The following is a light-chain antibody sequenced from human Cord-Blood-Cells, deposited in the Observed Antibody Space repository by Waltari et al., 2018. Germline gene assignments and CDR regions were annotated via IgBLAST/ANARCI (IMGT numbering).Light chain of an antibody. V-gene: IGKV1-5*03. Sequence: DIQMTHSPSTRPASVGDKVTITCRASQSISSWLAWYQQKPGKAPKLLIYKASSLESGVPSRFSGSGSGTEFTLTISSLQPDDFATYYCQQYNSYSYTFGQGTKLEIK. J-gene: IGKJ2*01. CDR1: QSISSW. CDR3: QQYNSYSYT. CDR2: KAS.